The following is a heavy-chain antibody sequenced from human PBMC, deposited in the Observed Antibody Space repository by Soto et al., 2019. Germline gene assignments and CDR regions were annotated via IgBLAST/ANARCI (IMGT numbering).Heavy chain of an antibody. CDR1: GGSISSYY. Sequence: PSETLSLTCTVSGGSISSYYWSWIRQPPGKGLEWIGYIYYSGSTNYNPSLKSRVTISVDTSKNQFSLKLSSVTAADTAVYYCARTAADYYYYYGMDVWGQGTTVTVSS. J-gene: IGHJ6*02. V-gene: IGHV4-59*01. D-gene: IGHD6-13*01. CDR2: IYYSGST. CDR3: ARTAADYYYYYGMDV.